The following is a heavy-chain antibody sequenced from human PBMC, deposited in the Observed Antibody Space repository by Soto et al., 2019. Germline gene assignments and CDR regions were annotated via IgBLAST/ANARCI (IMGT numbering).Heavy chain of an antibody. D-gene: IGHD1-26*01. J-gene: IGHJ5*02. CDR3: ARGPPQYSGSYDWFDP. V-gene: IGHV3-23*01. Sequence: GGSLRLSCAASGFTFSSYTMRWVRQAPGKGLEWVSTISGSGGDTYYADSVKGRSTISRDNSKNTLYLQMNSLLAEDTAVYYCARGPPQYSGSYDWFDPWGQGTLVT. CDR1: GFTFSSYT. CDR2: ISGSGGDT.